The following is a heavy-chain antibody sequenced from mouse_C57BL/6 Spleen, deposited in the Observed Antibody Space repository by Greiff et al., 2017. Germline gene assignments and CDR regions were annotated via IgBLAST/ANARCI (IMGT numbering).Heavy chain of an antibody. CDR2: ISDGGSYT. Sequence: EVQLVESGGGLVKPGGSLKLSCAASGFTFSSYAMSWVRQTPEKRLEWVATISDGGSYTYYPDNVKGRFTISRDNAKNNRYLQMSHLKSEDTAMYYCARDNDYYGSSYWYFDVWGTGTTVTVSS. V-gene: IGHV5-4*01. CDR1: GFTFSSYA. J-gene: IGHJ1*03. D-gene: IGHD1-1*01. CDR3: ARDNDYYGSSYWYFDV.